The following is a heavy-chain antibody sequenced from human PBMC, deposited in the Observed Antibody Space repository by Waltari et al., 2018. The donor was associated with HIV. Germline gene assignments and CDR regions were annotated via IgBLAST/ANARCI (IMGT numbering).Heavy chain of an antibody. J-gene: IGHJ6*02. CDR2: ISFDGNNA. Sequence: QEQLVESGGGVAQPGRSLRLSCSASGFIFGDYAMHWVRQAPGKGLGLVGRISFDGNNAYYADSVKGRFTISRDNSKNTMSLQMDSLRSDDTALYYCARTIFGVMITSDFFYGMDVWGQGTTVTVS. D-gene: IGHD3-3*01. CDR3: ARTIFGVMITSDFFYGMDV. V-gene: IGHV3-30-3*01. CDR1: GFIFGDYA.